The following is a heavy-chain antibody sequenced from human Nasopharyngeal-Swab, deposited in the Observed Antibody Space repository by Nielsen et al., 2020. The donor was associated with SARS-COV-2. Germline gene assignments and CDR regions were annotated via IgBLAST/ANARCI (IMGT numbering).Heavy chain of an antibody. CDR3: AREVVRGLVDY. Sequence: SETLSLTCTVSGGSISSGSIRSYYWSWIRQPPGKGLEWIGYFSYTGITNYNPSLKSRVTISVDMSKNQFSLKLSSVAAADTAVYYCAREVVRGLVDYWGQGTLVTVSS. CDR2: FSYTGIT. J-gene: IGHJ4*02. CDR1: GGSISSGSIRSYY. V-gene: IGHV4-61*01.